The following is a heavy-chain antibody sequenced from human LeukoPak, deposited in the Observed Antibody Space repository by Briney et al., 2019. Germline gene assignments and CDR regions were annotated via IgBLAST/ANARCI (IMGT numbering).Heavy chain of an antibody. V-gene: IGHV1-69*04. CDR3: ARVGIAAAEGPWFDP. CDR2: IIPILGIA. Sequence: SVKVSCKASGGTFSSYAISWVRQAPGQGLEWMGRIIPILGIANYAQKLQGRVTITADKSTSTAYMELSSLRSEDTAVYYCARVGIAAAEGPWFDPWGQGTLVTVSS. D-gene: IGHD6-13*01. CDR1: GGTFSSYA. J-gene: IGHJ5*02.